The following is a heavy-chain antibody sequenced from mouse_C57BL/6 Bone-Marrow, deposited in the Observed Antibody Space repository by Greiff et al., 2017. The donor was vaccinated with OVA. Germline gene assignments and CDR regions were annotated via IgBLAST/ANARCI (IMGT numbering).Heavy chain of an antibody. CDR2: INPNNGGT. CDR1: GYTFTDYY. CDR3: ARGYDYDGPRFAY. V-gene: IGHV1-26*01. D-gene: IGHD2-4*01. Sequence: EVQLQQSGPELVKPGASVKISCKASGYTFTDYYMNWVKQSHGKSLEWIGDINPNNGGTSYNQKFKGKATLTVDKSSSTAYMELRSLTSEDSAVYDCARGYDYDGPRFAYWGQGTLVTVSA. J-gene: IGHJ3*01.